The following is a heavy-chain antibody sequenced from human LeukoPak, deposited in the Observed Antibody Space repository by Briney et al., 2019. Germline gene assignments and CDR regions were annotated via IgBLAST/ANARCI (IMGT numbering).Heavy chain of an antibody. V-gene: IGHV1-18*01. D-gene: IGHD6-19*01. CDR2: ISAYNGNT. Sequence: GASVKLSCKASGYTFTSYDINWVRQATGQGLEWMGWISAYNGNTNYAQKLQGRVTMTTDTSTSTAYMELRSLRSDDTAVYYCARAQWLVRAVGDYYYGMDVWGQGTTVTVSS. CDR3: ARAQWLVRAVGDYYYGMDV. J-gene: IGHJ6*02. CDR1: GYTFTSYD.